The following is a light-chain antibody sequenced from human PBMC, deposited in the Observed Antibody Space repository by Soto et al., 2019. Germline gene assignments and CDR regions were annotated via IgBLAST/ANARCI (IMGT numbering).Light chain of an antibody. CDR1: QSVSSTY. J-gene: IGKJ2*01. V-gene: IGKV3-20*01. CDR2: GAS. Sequence: DIVLTQSPGTLSLSPGERATLSCRASQSVSSTYLAWYQQKPGQAPRLLIYGASSWATGIPDRFSGSGCGTDFTLTINRLKPEDFAVYYCQQYDNSPMYTFGQGTKLEIK. CDR3: QQYDNSPMYT.